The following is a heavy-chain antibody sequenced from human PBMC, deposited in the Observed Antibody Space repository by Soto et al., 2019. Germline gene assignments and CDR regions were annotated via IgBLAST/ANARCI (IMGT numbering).Heavy chain of an antibody. Sequence: EVQLVESGGGSVQPGMSLRLACSTSGFLFNEYAMHWVRQAPGKGLEWVAGISYNSDSRDYGESVRGRFPIFRDNTKNSVYLQMNRLRFEDTAFYYCAKDIRGVSAAGFDAWGQGTLVTVSS. D-gene: IGHD3-10*01. CDR2: ISYNSDSR. J-gene: IGHJ4*02. CDR3: AKDIRGVSAAGFDA. V-gene: IGHV3-9*01. CDR1: GFLFNEYA.